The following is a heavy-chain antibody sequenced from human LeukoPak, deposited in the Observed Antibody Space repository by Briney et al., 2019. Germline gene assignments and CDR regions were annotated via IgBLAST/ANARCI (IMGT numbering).Heavy chain of an antibody. V-gene: IGHV4-34*01. D-gene: IGHD2-2*01. CDR1: GGSFSGYY. J-gene: IGHJ5*02. CDR2: INHSGST. Sequence: SETLSLTCAVYGGSFSGYYWSWIRQPPGKGLEWIGEINHSGSTNYNPSLKSRVTISVDTSKNQFSLKLSSVTAADTAVYYCATFTLGCSSTSCPNWFDPWGQGTLVTVSS. CDR3: ATFTLGCSSTSCPNWFDP.